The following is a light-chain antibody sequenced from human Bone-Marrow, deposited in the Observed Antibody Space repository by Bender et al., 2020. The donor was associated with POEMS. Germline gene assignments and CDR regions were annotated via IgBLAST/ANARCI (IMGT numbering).Light chain of an antibody. CDR3: SSYTGSSTI. J-gene: IGLJ2*01. CDR2: HVT. CDR1: CSDIGGYNH. Sequence: QSALTQPVSVSGSPGQSVTISCTGTCSDIGGYNHVSWYQQHPGKAPKLMIWHVTNRPSGVSSRFSGSKSGNTASLTISGLRTEDEADYYCSSYTGSSTIFGGGTKLTVL. V-gene: IGLV2-14*03.